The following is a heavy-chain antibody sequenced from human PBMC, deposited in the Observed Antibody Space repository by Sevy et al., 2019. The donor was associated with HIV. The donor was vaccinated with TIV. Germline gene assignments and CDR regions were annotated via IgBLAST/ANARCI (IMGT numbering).Heavy chain of an antibody. CDR1: GFTVSSNY. D-gene: IGHD3-10*01. V-gene: IGHV3-53*01. Sequence: GGSLRLSCAASGFTVSSNYMSWVRQAPGKGLEWVSVIYSGGSTYYADSVKGRFTISRDNSKNTLYLQMNSLGAEDTAVYYCARPSFYYGSDYWGQGTLVTVSS. CDR2: IYSGGST. J-gene: IGHJ4*02. CDR3: ARPSFYYGSDY.